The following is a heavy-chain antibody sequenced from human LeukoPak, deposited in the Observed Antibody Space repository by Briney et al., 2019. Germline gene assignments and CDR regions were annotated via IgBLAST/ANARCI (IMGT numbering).Heavy chain of an antibody. CDR1: GYSFTSYW. CDR3: AKPFFQRRYCSGGSCYDAFDI. CDR2: IYPGDSDT. D-gene: IGHD2-15*01. Sequence: GESLKISCKGSGYSFTSYWIGWVRQMPGEGLEWMVIIYPGDSDTRYSPSFQGQVTISADTSISTAYLQWSSLKASDIAMYYCAKPFFQRRYCSGGSCYDAFDIWGQGTMVTVSS. V-gene: IGHV5-51*01. J-gene: IGHJ3*02.